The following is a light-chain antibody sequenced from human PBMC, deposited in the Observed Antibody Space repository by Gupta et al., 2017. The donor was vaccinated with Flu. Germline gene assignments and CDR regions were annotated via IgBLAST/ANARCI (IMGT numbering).Light chain of an antibody. CDR3: SSVTSRSTLL. J-gene: IGLJ3*02. CDR1: ISDVGSYKF. V-gene: IGLV2-14*02. Sequence: SMATSCTGTISDVGSYKFVSWYQQHPGKVHRLIIYEVSGRPTGVSDRFSGSKSGNTASLTISGLQADDEAVYYCSSVTSRSTLLFGGGTKLTVL. CDR2: EVS.